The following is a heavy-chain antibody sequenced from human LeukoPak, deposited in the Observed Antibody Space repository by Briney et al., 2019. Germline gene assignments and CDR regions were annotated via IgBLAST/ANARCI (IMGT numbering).Heavy chain of an antibody. D-gene: IGHD6-13*01. CDR2: IIPIFGTA. Sequence: GASVKVSCKASGGTFSSYAISWVRQAPGQGLEWMGGIIPIFGTANYAQKFQGRVTITADESTSTAYMELSSLRSEDMAVYYCAREGSSYGGNWFDPWGQGTLVTVSS. V-gene: IGHV1-69*01. CDR1: GGTFSSYA. CDR3: AREGSSYGGNWFDP. J-gene: IGHJ5*02.